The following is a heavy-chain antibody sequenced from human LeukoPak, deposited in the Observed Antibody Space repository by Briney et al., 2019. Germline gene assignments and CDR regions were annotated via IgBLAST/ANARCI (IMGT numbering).Heavy chain of an antibody. D-gene: IGHD6-19*01. CDR1: GFTFSNYW. CDR3: AGSSGWVAVN. CDR2: INQDGSEK. J-gene: IGHJ4*02. Sequence: GGSLRLSCTASGFTFSNYWMSWVRQAPGKGLEWVANINQDGSEKYYVDSVKGRFTISRDNAKNLLYLQMSSLRAEDTAVYYCAGSSGWVAVNWGQGTLVTVSS. V-gene: IGHV3-7*01.